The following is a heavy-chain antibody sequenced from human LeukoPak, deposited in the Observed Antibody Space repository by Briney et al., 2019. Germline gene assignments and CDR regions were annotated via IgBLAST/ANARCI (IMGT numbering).Heavy chain of an antibody. CDR1: GFTFSSYG. CDR3: AKDFAGPYWGLDY. CDR2: ISYDGSNK. D-gene: IGHD7-27*01. V-gene: IGHV3-30*18. Sequence: GGSLRLSCAASGFTFSSYGMHRVRQAPGKGLEWVAVISYDGSNKYYADSVKGRFTISRDNSKNTLYLQMNSLRAEDTAVYYCAKDFAGPYWGLDYWGQGTLVTVSS. J-gene: IGHJ4*02.